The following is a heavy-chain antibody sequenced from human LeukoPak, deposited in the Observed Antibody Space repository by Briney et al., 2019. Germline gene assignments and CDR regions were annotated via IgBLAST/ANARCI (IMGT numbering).Heavy chain of an antibody. J-gene: IGHJ5*02. CDR2: ISYDGSNK. D-gene: IGHD6-13*01. CDR3: ARDYASSSWYP. Sequence: GRSLRLSCAASGFTFSSYGMHWVRQAPGKGLEWVAVISYDGSNKYYADSVKGRFTISRDNSKNTLYLQMNSLRAEDTAVYYCARDYASSSWYPWGQGTLVTVSS. V-gene: IGHV3-30*03. CDR1: GFTFSSYG.